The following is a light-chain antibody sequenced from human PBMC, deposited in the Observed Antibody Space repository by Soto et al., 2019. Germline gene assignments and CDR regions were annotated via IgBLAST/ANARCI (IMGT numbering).Light chain of an antibody. CDR1: QSVSSD. V-gene: IGKV3-15*01. CDR2: GAS. Sequence: EIVMTQSPATLSVSPWERATLSCRASQSVSSDLAWYHQKPGQAPRLLIYGASTRATGIPARFSGSGSGTEFTRTINSLQSEDFAVYYCQQYNNWPRTFGQGTKVDIK. J-gene: IGKJ1*01. CDR3: QQYNNWPRT.